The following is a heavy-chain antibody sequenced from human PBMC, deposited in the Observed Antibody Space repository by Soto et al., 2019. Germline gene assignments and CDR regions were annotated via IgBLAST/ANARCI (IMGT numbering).Heavy chain of an antibody. J-gene: IGHJ5*02. Sequence: SETLSLTCAVYGGSFSGYYWSWIRQPPGKGLEWIGEINHSGSTNYNPSLKSRVTISVDTSKNQFSLKLSSVTAADTAVYYCARRGYLASPAKGRGDNWFDPWGQGTLVTVSS. CDR3: ARRGYLASPAKGRGDNWFDP. V-gene: IGHV4-34*01. CDR2: INHSGST. D-gene: IGHD3-22*01. CDR1: GGSFSGYY.